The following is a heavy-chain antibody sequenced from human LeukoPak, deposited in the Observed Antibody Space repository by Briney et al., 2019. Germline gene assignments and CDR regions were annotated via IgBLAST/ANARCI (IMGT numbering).Heavy chain of an antibody. Sequence: GGSLRLSCAASGFTFSSYSMDWVRQAPGKGLEWVSYISSSSSPIYYADSVKGRSAISRDNAKNSLYLQMNSLRAEDTAVYYCARDHHRRLYDSQARDTFDIWGQGTMVTVSS. D-gene: IGHD3-22*01. V-gene: IGHV3-48*01. CDR3: ARDHHRRLYDSQARDTFDI. CDR1: GFTFSSYS. CDR2: ISSSSSPI. J-gene: IGHJ3*02.